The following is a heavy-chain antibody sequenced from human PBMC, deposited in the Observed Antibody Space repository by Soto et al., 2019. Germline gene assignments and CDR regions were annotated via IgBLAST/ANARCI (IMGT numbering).Heavy chain of an antibody. D-gene: IGHD6-19*01. CDR2: ISYDGSNK. V-gene: IGHV3-30-3*01. J-gene: IGHJ4*02. CDR1: GFTFSSFS. CDR3: ARTTTVAGTPEFDY. Sequence: QVQLVESGGGVVQPGRSLRLSFAASGFTFSSFSLHWVRQAPGKGLEWLALISYDGSNKYNADSVKGRFTVSRDNSNNTLYLQLSSLRPEDTAVYFCARTTTVAGTPEFDYWGQGALVTVSS.